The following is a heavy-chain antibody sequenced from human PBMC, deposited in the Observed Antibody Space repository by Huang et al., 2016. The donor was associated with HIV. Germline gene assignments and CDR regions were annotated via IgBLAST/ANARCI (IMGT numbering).Heavy chain of an antibody. J-gene: IGHJ3*02. CDR1: GFVVSNAW. V-gene: IGHV3-15*01. CDR2: IKCIHDGGTT. CDR3: ATDLAAAAAFDI. Sequence: EVQLMESGGGLVKPGGSLRLSCAASGFVVSNAWMNWVRQAPGKGLEWVGHIKCIHDGGTTDYAAPVKGRFTISRDDSKNTLSLQINSLRTDDTAFYYCATDLAAAAAFDIWGQGTMVTVSS. D-gene: IGHD6-25*01.